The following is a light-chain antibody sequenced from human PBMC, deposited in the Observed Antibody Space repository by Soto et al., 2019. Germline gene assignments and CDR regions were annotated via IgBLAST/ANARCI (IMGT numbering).Light chain of an antibody. CDR3: QSYDGTLSGSYV. CDR1: SSNIGAGYD. CDR2: GTT. V-gene: IGLV1-40*01. J-gene: IGLJ1*01. Sequence: SALTQPPSVSGAPGQRVTISCTGSSSNIGAGYDVHWYQQLPGTAPKLIIYGTTNRPSGVPDRFSGSKSGTSASLAITGLQAGDEADYYCQSYDGTLSGSYVFGIGTKVTVL.